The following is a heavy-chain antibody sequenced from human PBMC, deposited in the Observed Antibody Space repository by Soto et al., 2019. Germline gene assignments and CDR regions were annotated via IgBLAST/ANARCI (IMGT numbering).Heavy chain of an antibody. J-gene: IGHJ5*02. CDR1: GGSISSGGYY. CDR3: ARERIANWFDP. V-gene: IGHV4-31*03. Sequence: PSETLSLTCTVSGGSISSGGYYWSWIRQHPGKGLEWIGYIYYSGSTYYNPSLKSRVTISVDTSKNQFSLKLSSVTAADTAVYYCARERIANWFDPWGQGTLVTVSS. CDR2: IYYSGST. D-gene: IGHD2-15*01.